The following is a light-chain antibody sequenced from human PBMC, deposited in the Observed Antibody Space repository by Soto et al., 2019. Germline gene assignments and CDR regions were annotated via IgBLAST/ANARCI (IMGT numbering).Light chain of an antibody. J-gene: IGKJ4*01. V-gene: IGKV3-11*01. CDR2: DAS. CDR1: QSISTF. Sequence: ETVLTQSPATLSLSPGERATLSCRASQSISTFLAWYQQKPGQAPRLLIYDASNRAAGIPARFSGSGSETDFTLTISSLEPEDFAVYYCQQRSDWSPLTFGGGTKVEVK. CDR3: QQRSDWSPLT.